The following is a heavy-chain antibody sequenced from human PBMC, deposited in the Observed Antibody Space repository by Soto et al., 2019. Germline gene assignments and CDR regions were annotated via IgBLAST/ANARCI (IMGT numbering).Heavy chain of an antibody. CDR3: SIQTGYYTREYFQH. D-gene: IGHD3-9*01. V-gene: IGHV5-10-1*01. CDR2: IDPSDSYT. Sequence: GESLKISCKGSGYSFTSYWISWVRQMPGKGLEWMGRIDPSDSYTTYPPSFRAHVTISPDNSISTAYLQCSSLKASDTSMYYCSIQTGYYTREYFQHWGQGTLVPVSS. CDR1: GYSFTSYW. J-gene: IGHJ1*01.